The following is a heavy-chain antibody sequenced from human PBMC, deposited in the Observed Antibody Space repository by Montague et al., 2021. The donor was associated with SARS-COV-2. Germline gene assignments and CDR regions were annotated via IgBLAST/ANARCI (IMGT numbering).Heavy chain of an antibody. D-gene: IGHD3-10*01. CDR1: GFTFSSYA. Sequence: SLRLSCAASGFTFSSYAMHWVRQAPGKGLEWVAVISYDGSNKYYADSVKGRFTISRDNSKNTLYLQMNSLRAEDTAVYYCASDYSDSVLLWFGELPSQPIDYWGQGTLVTVSS. CDR3: ASDYSDSVLLWFGELPSQPIDY. J-gene: IGHJ4*02. CDR2: ISYDGSNK. V-gene: IGHV3-30*04.